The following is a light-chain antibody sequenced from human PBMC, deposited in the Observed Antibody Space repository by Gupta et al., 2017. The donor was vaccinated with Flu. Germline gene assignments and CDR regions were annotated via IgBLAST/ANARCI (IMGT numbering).Light chain of an antibody. CDR2: RAS. J-gene: IGKJ1*01. Sequence: LSASVGDRVTITCRASQSISIWLAWYQQKPGKAPKLLIYRASSLDSGVPSRFSGSGSGTEFTLTISSLQPDDFATYYCQQDDDSSRTFGQGTRVEIK. CDR1: QSISIW. CDR3: QQDDDSSRT. V-gene: IGKV1-5*03.